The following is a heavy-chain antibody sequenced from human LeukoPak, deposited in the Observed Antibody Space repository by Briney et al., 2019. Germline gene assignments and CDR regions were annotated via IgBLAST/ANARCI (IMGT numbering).Heavy chain of an antibody. CDR2: ISYDETNE. J-gene: IGHJ6*02. D-gene: IGHD6-13*01. CDR3: AKDLVSSTYYYGMDV. V-gene: IGHV3-30*18. Sequence: GRPLRLSCAASGFTFNSYGMHWVRQAPGKGLEWVAVISYDETNEYYADSVKGRFTISRDYSKNTLYLQMNSLRAEDTAVYYCAKDLVSSTYYYGMDVWGQGTTVTVSS. CDR1: GFTFNSYG.